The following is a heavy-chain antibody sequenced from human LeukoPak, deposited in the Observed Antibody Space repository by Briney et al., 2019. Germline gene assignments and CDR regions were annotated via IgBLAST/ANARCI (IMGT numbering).Heavy chain of an antibody. V-gene: IGHV4-39*07. J-gene: IGHJ3*02. D-gene: IGHD1-26*01. CDR2: IYHSGST. Sequence: SETLSLTCTVSGGSLSSSSYYWGWIRQPPGKGLEWIGSIYHSGSTYYNPSLKSRVTISVDTSKNQFSLKLSSVTAADTAVYYCARDPGEWELLAEADAFDIWGQGTMVTVSS. CDR1: GGSLSSSSYY. CDR3: ARDPGEWELLAEADAFDI.